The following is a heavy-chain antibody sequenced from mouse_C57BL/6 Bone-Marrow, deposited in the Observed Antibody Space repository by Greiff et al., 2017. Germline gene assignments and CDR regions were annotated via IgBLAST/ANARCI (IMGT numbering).Heavy chain of an antibody. D-gene: IGHD2-4*01. Sequence: VQLQQPGAELVRPGASVKLSCTASGFNFTDDYMHWVKQRPEQGLEWIGWIDPANGDTKSNSKFQGKATITADTSSNTAYMQLSSLTSEDTAVYYCTTWGDYGFDYWGQGTTLTVSS. V-gene: IGHV14-4*01. CDR2: IDPANGDT. J-gene: IGHJ2*01. CDR3: TTWGDYGFDY. CDR1: GFNFTDDY.